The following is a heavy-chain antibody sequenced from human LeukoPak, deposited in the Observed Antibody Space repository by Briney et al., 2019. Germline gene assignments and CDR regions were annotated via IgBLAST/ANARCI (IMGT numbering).Heavy chain of an antibody. CDR1: GYTFTSYD. V-gene: IGHV1-8*01. J-gene: IGHJ5*02. Sequence: ASVKVSCKASGYTFTSYDINWVRQATGQGLEWMGWMNPNSGNTGYAQKFQGRVPMTRNTSISTAYMELSSLRSEDTAVYYCARRIAAAGKGDWFDPWGQGTLVTVSS. CDR3: ARRIAAAGKGDWFDP. D-gene: IGHD6-13*01. CDR2: MNPNSGNT.